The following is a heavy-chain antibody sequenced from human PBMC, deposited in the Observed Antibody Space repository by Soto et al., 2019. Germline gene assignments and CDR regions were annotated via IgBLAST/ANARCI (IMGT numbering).Heavy chain of an antibody. Sequence: QVQLVQSGAAVKNPGSSVKVSCKASGGTFSSYAISWLLQAPGQGLEWRGGLIPIFGTANSAQKFKGRVKITADESTSTAYMELSSLSSEDTAVYYCARALNTYISSTLGWFDPWGQGTLVTVSS. D-gene: IGHD3-16*01. CDR3: ARALNTYISSTLGWFDP. J-gene: IGHJ5*02. CDR1: GGTFSSYA. CDR2: LIPIFGTA. V-gene: IGHV1-69*01.